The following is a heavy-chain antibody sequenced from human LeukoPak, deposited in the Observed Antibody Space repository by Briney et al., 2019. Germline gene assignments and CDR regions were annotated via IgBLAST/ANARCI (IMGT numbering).Heavy chain of an antibody. J-gene: IGHJ5*01. CDR3: ARVVVAAGSNWFDS. D-gene: IGHD2-15*01. CDR1: GGSITSYH. Sequence: SETLSLTCTVSGGSITSYHWSWIRQPPGKGLEWIGYIYYTGSTNYNPSLKSRVTISVDTSKNQLSLNLRYVSAADTAVYYCARVVVAAGSNWFDSWGQGTLVTVSS. V-gene: IGHV4-59*01. CDR2: IYYTGST.